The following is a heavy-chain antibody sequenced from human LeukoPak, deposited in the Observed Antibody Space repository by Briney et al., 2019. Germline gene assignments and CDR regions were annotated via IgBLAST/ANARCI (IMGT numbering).Heavy chain of an antibody. CDR3: ARRYRICSEGSCIPYYFDL. CDR1: GSRFANYW. J-gene: IGHJ4*02. Sequence: GGSLEISLEGFGSRFANYWIGWLRQLPGKGRGGIGIIYLGESDTRYSRSLQGQVTFSVHKSINTVFLQWSTLEASDTAIYYCARRYRICSEGSCIPYYFDLWEQGHLVTVP. D-gene: IGHD2-15*01. CDR2: IYLGESDT. V-gene: IGHV5-51*01.